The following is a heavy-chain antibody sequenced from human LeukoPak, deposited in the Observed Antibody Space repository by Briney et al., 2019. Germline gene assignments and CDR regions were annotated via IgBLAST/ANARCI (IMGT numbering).Heavy chain of an antibody. CDR3: ARVTQTDYDFDY. J-gene: IGHJ4*02. V-gene: IGHV1-18*01. Sequence: SVKVSCKASGYTFTSYGISWVRQAPGQGLEWMGWISAYNGNTDYAQKLQGRVTMTTDTSTSTAYMELRSLRSDDTAVYYCARVTQTDYDFDYWGQGTLVTVSS. D-gene: IGHD4-17*01. CDR1: GYTFTSYG. CDR2: ISAYNGNT.